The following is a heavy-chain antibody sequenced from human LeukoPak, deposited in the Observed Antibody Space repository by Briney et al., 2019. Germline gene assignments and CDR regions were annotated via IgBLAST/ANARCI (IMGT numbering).Heavy chain of an antibody. Sequence: GASVKVSCKASGGTFSSYAISWVRQAPGQGPEWMGGVIPIFGTANYAQKFQGRVTITADESTSTAYMELSSLRSEDTAVYYCARDPPGGAAADAALDYWGQGTLVTASS. V-gene: IGHV1-69*13. CDR2: VIPIFGTA. CDR3: ARDPPGGAAADAALDY. CDR1: GGTFSSYA. J-gene: IGHJ4*02. D-gene: IGHD6-13*01.